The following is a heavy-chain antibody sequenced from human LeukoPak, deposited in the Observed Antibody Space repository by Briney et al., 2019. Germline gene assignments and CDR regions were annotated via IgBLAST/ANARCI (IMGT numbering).Heavy chain of an antibody. Sequence: PSETLSLTCTVSGGSISSYYWSWIRQPPGKGLEWIGYIYYSGSTNYNPSLKSRVTISVDTSKNQFSLKLSSVTAADTAVYYCARGFGELKYYYYYGMDVWGQGTTVTVSS. CDR2: IYYSGST. CDR1: GGSISSYY. J-gene: IGHJ6*02. CDR3: ARGFGELKYYYYYGMDV. V-gene: IGHV4-59*01. D-gene: IGHD3-10*01.